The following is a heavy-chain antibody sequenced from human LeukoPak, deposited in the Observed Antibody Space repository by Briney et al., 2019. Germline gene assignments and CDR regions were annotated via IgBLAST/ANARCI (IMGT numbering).Heavy chain of an antibody. CDR1: GFLFSNSW. V-gene: IGHV3-74*01. CDR3: ATGHSYGYDY. J-gene: IGHJ4*02. D-gene: IGHD5-18*01. CDR2: VKGDGRTT. Sequence: PGGSLRLSCEASGFLFSNSWMSWVRQAPGKGLVWVALVKGDGRTTKYADSVKGRFTISRDNAKNTLYLQMNSLRADDSGVYYCATGHSYGYDYWGQGVLVTVSS.